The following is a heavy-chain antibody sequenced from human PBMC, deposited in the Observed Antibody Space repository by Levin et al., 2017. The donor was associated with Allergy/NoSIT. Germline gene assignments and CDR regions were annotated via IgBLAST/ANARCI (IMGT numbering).Heavy chain of an antibody. CDR1: GFTFSNAW. D-gene: IGHD3-3*02. Sequence: GESLKISCAASGFTFSNAWMSWVRQAPGKGLEWVGRIKSKTDGGTTDYAAPVKGRFTISRDDSKNTLYLQMNSLKTEDTAVYYCTTATTFSETYYYGMDVWGQGTTVTVSS. J-gene: IGHJ6*02. CDR2: IKSKTDGGTT. CDR3: TTATTFSETYYYGMDV. V-gene: IGHV3-15*01.